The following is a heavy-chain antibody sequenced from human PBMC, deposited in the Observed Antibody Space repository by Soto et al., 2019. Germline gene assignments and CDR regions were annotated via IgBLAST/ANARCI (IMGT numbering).Heavy chain of an antibody. D-gene: IGHD5-18*01. CDR3: ARPGNGYKAIYYGLDV. J-gene: IGHJ6*02. V-gene: IGHV5-51*01. Sequence: PGESLKISCKGSGFSFTSFWIAWVRQVPGKGLEWMGIIYPGDSDARYNPSFQGQVTISAGKSISTAYLQWSSLRASDTAMYYCARPGNGYKAIYYGLDVWGQGTTVTVSS. CDR1: GFSFTSFW. CDR2: IYPGDSDA.